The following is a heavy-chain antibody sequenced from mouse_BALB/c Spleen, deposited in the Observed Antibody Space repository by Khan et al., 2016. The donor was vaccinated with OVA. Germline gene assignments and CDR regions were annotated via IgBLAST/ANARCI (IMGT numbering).Heavy chain of an antibody. V-gene: IGHV1S81*02. Sequence: QVQLQQPGAELVKPGASVKLSCKTSGYTFTSYWMHWVKQRPGQGLEWIGEINPSNGRSNYNEKFKSKATLTVDKPSSTVHIQLSSLTSEDAAVYYCTRVYYCWLADWGQGTLVTVSA. CDR1: GYTFTSYW. CDR3: TRVYYCWLAD. J-gene: IGHJ3*01. CDR2: INPSNGRS. D-gene: IGHD2-1*01.